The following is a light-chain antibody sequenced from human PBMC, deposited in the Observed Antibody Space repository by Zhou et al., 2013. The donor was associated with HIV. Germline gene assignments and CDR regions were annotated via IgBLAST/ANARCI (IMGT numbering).Light chain of an antibody. J-gene: IGKJ4*01. CDR1: QSVGSN. CDR2: STS. Sequence: EIVMTQSPATLSVSPGERATLSCRASQSVGSNLAWYQQKPGQAPRLLLYSTSTRATGIPARFSGSGSGTEFTLTISSMQSEDFAVYYCQQYIDWPLTFGEGPRWRSN. CDR3: QQYIDWPLT. V-gene: IGKV3-15*01.